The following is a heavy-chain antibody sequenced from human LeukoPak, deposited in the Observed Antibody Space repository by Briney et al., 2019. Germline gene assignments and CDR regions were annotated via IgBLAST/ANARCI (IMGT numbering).Heavy chain of an antibody. D-gene: IGHD3-10*02. J-gene: IGHJ6*04. CDR1: GFTFSSYG. Sequence: GGSLRLSCAASGFTFSSYGMSWVRQAPGKGLEWVSAISGSGGSTYYADSVKGRFTISRDNAKNSLYLQMNSLRAEDTAVYYCAELGLTMIGGVWGKGTTVTISS. CDR2: ISGSGGST. CDR3: AELGLTMIGGV. V-gene: IGHV3-23*01.